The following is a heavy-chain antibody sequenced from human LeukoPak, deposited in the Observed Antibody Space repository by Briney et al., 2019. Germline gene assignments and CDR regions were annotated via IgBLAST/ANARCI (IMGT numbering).Heavy chain of an antibody. J-gene: IGHJ6*02. CDR3: AKALRAYGGNSPYYYYAMDV. Sequence: GGSLRLSCAASGFTFSSYAMSWVRQAPGKGLEWVSAISGSGGSTYFADSVKGRFTISRDNSKNTLYLQMNSLRAEDTAVYYCAKALRAYGGNSPYYYYAMDVWGQGTTVTVSS. D-gene: IGHD4-23*01. V-gene: IGHV3-23*01. CDR1: GFTFSSYA. CDR2: ISGSGGST.